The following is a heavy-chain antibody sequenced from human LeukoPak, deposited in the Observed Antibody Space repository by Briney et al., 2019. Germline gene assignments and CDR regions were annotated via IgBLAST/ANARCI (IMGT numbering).Heavy chain of an antibody. J-gene: IGHJ4*02. D-gene: IGHD3-22*01. Sequence: GGSLRLSCAASGFTVSSNYMSWVRQAPGKGLEWVSVIYSGGSTYYADSVKGRFTISRDNSKNTLYLQMNSLRAEDTAVYYCARDDYYDSSGYYGGQGTLVTVSS. CDR3: ARDDYYDSSGYY. CDR1: GFTVSSNY. V-gene: IGHV3-53*01. CDR2: IYSGGST.